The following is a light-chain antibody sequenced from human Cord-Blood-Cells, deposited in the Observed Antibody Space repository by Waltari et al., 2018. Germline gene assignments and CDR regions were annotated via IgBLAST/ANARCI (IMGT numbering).Light chain of an antibody. CDR1: QGISSA. V-gene: IGKV1-13*02. Sequence: AIKLTPSPSSLSASVGARVTITCRASQGISSALAWYQQKPGKSPKLLIYDASSLESGVPSRFSGSGSGTDFTLTISSLQPEDFATYYCQQFNSYPPTFGGGTKVEIK. CDR3: QQFNSYPPT. J-gene: IGKJ4*01. CDR2: DAS.